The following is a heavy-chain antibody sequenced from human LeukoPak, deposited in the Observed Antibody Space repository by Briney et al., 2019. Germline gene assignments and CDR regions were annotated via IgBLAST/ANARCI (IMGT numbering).Heavy chain of an antibody. CDR1: GFTFSSYA. V-gene: IGHV3-23*01. CDR2: ISGSGGST. Sequence: HTGGSLRLSCAAFGFTFSSYAMGWVRQAPGKGLEWVSGISGSGGSTYYAGSVKGRFTISRDNSKNTLYLQMNSLRAEDTAVYYCAKDPTTGDFWSGYLYYFDYWGQGTLVTVSS. CDR3: AKDPTTGDFWSGYLYYFDY. J-gene: IGHJ4*02. D-gene: IGHD3-3*01.